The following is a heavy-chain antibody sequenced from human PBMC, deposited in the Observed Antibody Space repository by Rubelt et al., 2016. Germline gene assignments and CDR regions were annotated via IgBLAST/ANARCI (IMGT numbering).Heavy chain of an antibody. CDR3: ARAVGYQNQWHSQH. Sequence: QVQLVQSGAEVKKPGSSVKVSCKASGGTFSSSAISWVRQAPGQGLEWMGGIIPIFGTANNAKKSTGRVTITGGEDTSAACMELSSMRSEDTVVYYCARAVGYQNQWHSQHWGQGTLVTVSS. D-gene: IGHD6-19*01. CDR1: GGTFSSSA. CDR2: IIPIFGTA. J-gene: IGHJ1*01. V-gene: IGHV1-69*01.